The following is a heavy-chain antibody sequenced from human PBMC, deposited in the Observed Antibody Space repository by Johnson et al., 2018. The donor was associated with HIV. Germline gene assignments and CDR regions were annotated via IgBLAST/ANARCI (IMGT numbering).Heavy chain of an antibody. J-gene: IGHJ3*02. V-gene: IGHV3-9*01. D-gene: IGHD2-15*01. CDR3: GRSKDCSVGTCPDGLDI. CDR2: ISWDSGSI. CDR1: GFTFDDYA. Sequence: VHLVESGGGLVQPGRSLRLSCAASGFTFDDYAMHWVRQAPGKGLEWVSGISWDSGSIGYADSVKGRFTISRDNAKNSLYLQMNSLRAEDTAVYYCGRSKDCSVGTCPDGLDIWGQGTMVIVSS.